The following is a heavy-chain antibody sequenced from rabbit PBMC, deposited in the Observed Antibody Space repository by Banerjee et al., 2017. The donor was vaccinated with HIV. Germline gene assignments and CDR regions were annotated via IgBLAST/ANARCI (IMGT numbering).Heavy chain of an antibody. CDR3: ARGGSDYTSYYFNL. J-gene: IGHJ4*01. Sequence: QSLEESGGDLVKPGASLTLTCTASGFSFSSGYYMCWVRQAPGKGPEWIACIYAGSIGTIYYASWAKGRFTISKTSSTTVTLQMTSLTAADTATYFCARGGSDYTSYYFNLWGPGTLVTVS. CDR2: IYAGSIGTI. CDR1: GFSFSSGYY. D-gene: IGHD8-1*01. V-gene: IGHV1S40*01.